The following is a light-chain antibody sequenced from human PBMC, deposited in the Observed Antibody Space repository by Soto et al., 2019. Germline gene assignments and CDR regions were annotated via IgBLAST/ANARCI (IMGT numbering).Light chain of an antibody. CDR2: DVS. CDR1: SSDVRGYNY. Sequence: QSVLTQPASVSGSPGQSITISCTGTSSDVRGYNYVSWYQQHPGKAPKLMIYDVSNRPSGVSNRFSGSKSGNTASLTISGLQAVDKADYYCSSYSSSSTPLHVFGTGTKLTVL. V-gene: IGLV2-14*01. CDR3: SSYSSSSTPLHV. J-gene: IGLJ1*01.